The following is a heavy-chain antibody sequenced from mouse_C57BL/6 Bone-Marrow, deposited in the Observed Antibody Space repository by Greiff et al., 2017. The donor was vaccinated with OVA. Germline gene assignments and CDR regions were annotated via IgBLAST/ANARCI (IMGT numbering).Heavy chain of an antibody. CDR1: GFSLTSYG. J-gene: IGHJ3*01. Sequence: VQLVESGPGLVQPSQRLSIPCTVPGFSLTSYGVHWVRQPPGKGLEWLGVIWSGGSTDYNAAFISRLSISKDNSKSQVFFKMNSLQADDTARYYGAYYDGLRGFAYWGQGTLVTVSA. CDR3: AYYDGLRGFAY. D-gene: IGHD2-3*01. CDR2: IWSGGST. V-gene: IGHV2-4*01.